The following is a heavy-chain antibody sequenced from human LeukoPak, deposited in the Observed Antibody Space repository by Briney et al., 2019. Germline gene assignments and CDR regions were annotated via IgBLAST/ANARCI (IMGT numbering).Heavy chain of an antibody. D-gene: IGHD1-26*01. CDR2: LYSDDTT. J-gene: IGHJ4*02. Sequence: GGSLRLSCAASGFIVNSNYMNWVRQAPGKGLEWVLVLYSDDTTYYADSVKGRFTISRDNSKNTLYLQMNNLRAEDTAVYYCARGGGYYAIDYWGQGTLVTVSS. V-gene: IGHV3-53*01. CDR3: ARGGGYYAIDY. CDR1: GFIVNSNY.